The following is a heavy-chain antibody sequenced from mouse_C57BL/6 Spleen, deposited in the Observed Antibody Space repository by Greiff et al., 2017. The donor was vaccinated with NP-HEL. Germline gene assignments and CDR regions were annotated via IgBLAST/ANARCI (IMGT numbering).Heavy chain of an antibody. V-gene: IGHV1-74*01. CDR1: GYTFTSYW. CDR3: ATGRYDYDDGFAY. J-gene: IGHJ3*01. D-gene: IGHD2-4*01. CDR2: IHPSDSDT. Sequence: VQLQQPGAELVKPGASVKVSCKASGYTFTSYWMHWVKQRPGQGLEWIGRIHPSDSDTNYNQKFKGKATLTVDKSSSTAYMQLSSLTSEDSAVYYCATGRYDYDDGFAYWGQGTLVTVSA.